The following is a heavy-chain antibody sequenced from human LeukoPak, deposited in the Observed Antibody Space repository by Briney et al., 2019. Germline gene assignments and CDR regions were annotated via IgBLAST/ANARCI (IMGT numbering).Heavy chain of an antibody. CDR2: IRYDGSNK. CDR1: GFTFSSYG. Sequence: GGSLRLSCAASGFTFSSYGMHWVRQAPGKGLEWVAFIRYDGSNKYYADSVKGRFTISRDNSKNTLYLQMNSLRAEDTAVYYCAKDGGLLYSYYYYMDVWAKGPRSPSP. D-gene: IGHD3-10*01. CDR3: AKDGGLLYSYYYYMDV. V-gene: IGHV3-30*02. J-gene: IGHJ6*03.